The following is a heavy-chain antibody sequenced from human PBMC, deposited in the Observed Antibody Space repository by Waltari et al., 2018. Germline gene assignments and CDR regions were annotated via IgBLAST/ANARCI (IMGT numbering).Heavy chain of an antibody. D-gene: IGHD2-21*02. CDR1: GPPFSSYA. Sequence: EVQLLESGGDRVQPGGSLRLSCVASGPPFSSYAMSWVRQAPGKGLEWVSAITGSGSSTYYADSVKGRFTISRDNSKNTVYLQMDNLRADDTAVYYCLRPTVTPYWGQGTLVTVSS. V-gene: IGHV3-23*01. CDR3: LRPTVTPY. J-gene: IGHJ4*02. CDR2: ITGSGSST.